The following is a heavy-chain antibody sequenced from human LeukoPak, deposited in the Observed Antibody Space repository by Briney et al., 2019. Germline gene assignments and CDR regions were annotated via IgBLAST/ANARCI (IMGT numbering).Heavy chain of an antibody. D-gene: IGHD1-14*01. CDR2: IHYNGGT. V-gene: IGHV4-59*08. J-gene: IGHJ4*02. CDR1: GGSISSYY. CDR3: ARGTAAASGSFDY. Sequence: SETLSPTCTVSGGSISSYYWTWIRQPPGKGLELIGYIHYNGGTNYNPSLKSRVTLSVDTSKNQISLKLSSVTAADTAVYFCARGTAAASGSFDYWGQGTRVTVSS.